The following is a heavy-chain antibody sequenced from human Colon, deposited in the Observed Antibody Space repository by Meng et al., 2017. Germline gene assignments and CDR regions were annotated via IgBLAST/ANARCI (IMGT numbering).Heavy chain of an antibody. Sequence: EGQLVESGGGLVQPGGSLRLSCAASGFTFSNAWMNWVRQAPGKGLEWVGRIKSKTDGGTADYAAPMKDRFIISRDDSKNTVYLQMNSLKTEDTAIYYCTTRALTTYGGGQGALVTVSS. D-gene: IGHD2/OR15-2a*01. CDR2: IKSKTDGGTA. CDR1: GFTFSNAW. J-gene: IGHJ4*02. CDR3: TTRALTTYG. V-gene: IGHV3-15*01.